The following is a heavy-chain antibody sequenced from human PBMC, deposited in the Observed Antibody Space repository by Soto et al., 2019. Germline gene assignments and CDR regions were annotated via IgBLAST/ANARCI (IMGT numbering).Heavy chain of an antibody. J-gene: IGHJ5*02. CDR2: IYYSGST. D-gene: IGHD2-21*01. V-gene: IGHV4-30-4*01. Sequence: PSETLSLTCTVSGGSISSGDYYWSWIRQPPGKGLEWIGYIYYSGSTYYNPSLKSRVTISVDTSKNQFSLKLRFVTAADTAVYFCARDSIYGNWFDPWGQGTLVTVSS. CDR1: GGSISSGDYY. CDR3: ARDSIYGNWFDP.